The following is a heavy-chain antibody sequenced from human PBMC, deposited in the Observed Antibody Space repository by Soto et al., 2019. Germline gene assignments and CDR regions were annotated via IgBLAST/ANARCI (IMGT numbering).Heavy chain of an antibody. Sequence: PSETLSLTCTVSGGSISSGGYYWSWIRQHPGKGLEWIGYIYYSGSTYYNPSLKSRVTISVDTSKNQFSLKLSSVTAADTAVYYCARAQSAYYDSSGYMSTFDYWGQGTLVTVSS. CDR1: GGSISSGGYY. V-gene: IGHV4-31*03. D-gene: IGHD3-22*01. CDR3: ARAQSAYYDSSGYMSTFDY. J-gene: IGHJ4*02. CDR2: IYYSGST.